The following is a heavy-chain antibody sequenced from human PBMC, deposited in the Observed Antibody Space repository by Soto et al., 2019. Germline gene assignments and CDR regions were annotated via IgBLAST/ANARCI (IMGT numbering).Heavy chain of an antibody. D-gene: IGHD6-19*01. V-gene: IGHV1-69*01. CDR1: GGTFRNYA. Sequence: QVHLVQSGAEVKKPGSSVKVSCKASGGTFRNYAISWVRQAPGQGLEWMGGIIPIFGTANYAQKFQDRITITADESTSTAYMELSSLRSEDTAVYYCAKADGEQWLLPHLDKWGQGTLVTVS. J-gene: IGHJ4*02. CDR3: AKADGEQWLLPHLDK. CDR2: IIPIFGTA.